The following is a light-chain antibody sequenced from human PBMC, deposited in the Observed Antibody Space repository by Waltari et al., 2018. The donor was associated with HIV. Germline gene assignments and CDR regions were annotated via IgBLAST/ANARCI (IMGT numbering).Light chain of an antibody. V-gene: IGKV3-11*01. Sequence: EIVLTQSPATLSLSPGERATLSCSASENINNNLAWYQQKPGQPPRLVLYDASNRAPGVPDRFSGGGSETHFALTISSLEPEDFAVYYCQQRRNWPLTFGGGTKVEMK. J-gene: IGKJ4*01. CDR2: DAS. CDR1: ENINNN. CDR3: QQRRNWPLT.